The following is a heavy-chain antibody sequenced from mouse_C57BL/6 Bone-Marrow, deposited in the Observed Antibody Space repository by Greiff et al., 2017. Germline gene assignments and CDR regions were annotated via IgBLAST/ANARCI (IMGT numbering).Heavy chain of an antibody. Sequence: QVQLQQSGAELVKPGASVKMSCKASGYTFTSYWMHWVQQRPGRGLEWIGRIGPNSGGTKYNEKLKSKATMTVDKHASTAYMHNSSLTYEDSAVYYCARGGVVPVDYWGQGTTLTVSS. D-gene: IGHD1-1*01. J-gene: IGHJ2*01. V-gene: IGHV1-72*01. CDR2: IGPNSGGT. CDR1: GYTFTSYW. CDR3: ARGGVVPVDY.